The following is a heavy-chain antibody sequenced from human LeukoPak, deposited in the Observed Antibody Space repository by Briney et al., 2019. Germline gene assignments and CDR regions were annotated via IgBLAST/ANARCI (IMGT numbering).Heavy chain of an antibody. V-gene: IGHV4-4*08. CDR1: RDSISSYS. CDR3: ARDRTGDFDY. CDR2: IYSSGTT. J-gene: IGHJ4*02. Sequence: ASETLSLTRTVSRDSISSYSWSWIRQPPGKGLEWIGDIYSSGTTNYNPSLKSRVTISVDMSRNQFSLKLTSVTAADTAVYYCARDRTGDFDYWGQGTLVSVSS.